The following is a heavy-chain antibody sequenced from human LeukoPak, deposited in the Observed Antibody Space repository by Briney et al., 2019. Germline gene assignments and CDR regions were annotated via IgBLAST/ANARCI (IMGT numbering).Heavy chain of an antibody. D-gene: IGHD3-10*01. CDR3: TNHLGGMVRGVIRAFDF. J-gene: IGHJ4*02. V-gene: IGHV3-23*01. CDR1: GFTFSIYV. CDR2: ISGRGDNT. Sequence: GSLRLSCAASGFTFSIYVMSWVRQAPGKGLEWVSTISGRGDNTNYADSVKGRFTISRDNSKNTLYLHMNSLRAEDTAVYYCTNHLGGMVRGVIRAFDFWGQGALVTVSS.